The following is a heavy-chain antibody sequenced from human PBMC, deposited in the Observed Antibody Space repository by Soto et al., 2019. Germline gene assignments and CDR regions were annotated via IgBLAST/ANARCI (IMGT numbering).Heavy chain of an antibody. CDR1: GGSISSGGYS. Sequence: QLQLQESGSGLVKPSQTLSLTCAVSGGSISSGGYSWSWIRQPPGKGLEWIGYIYHSGSTYYNPSLTSRVTTSVDRSKNQFSLKLSSVTAADTAVYYCARVHSTSRNFDYWGQGTLVTVSS. D-gene: IGHD6-6*01. J-gene: IGHJ4*02. CDR3: ARVHSTSRNFDY. CDR2: IYHSGST. V-gene: IGHV4-30-2*01.